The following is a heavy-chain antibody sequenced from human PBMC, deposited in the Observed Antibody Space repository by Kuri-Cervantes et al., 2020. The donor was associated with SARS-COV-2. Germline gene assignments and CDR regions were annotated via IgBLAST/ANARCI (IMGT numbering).Heavy chain of an antibody. CDR2: ISGSGGST. CDR1: GFTVSSNY. V-gene: IGHV3-23*01. Sequence: GESLKISCAASGFTVSSNYMSWVRQAPGKGLEWVSAISGSGGSTYYADSVKGRFTISRDNSKNTLYLQMNSLRAEDTAVYYCAKDLSRVVPAAHPDYWGQGTLVTVSS. CDR3: AKDLSRVVPAAHPDY. J-gene: IGHJ4*02. D-gene: IGHD2-2*01.